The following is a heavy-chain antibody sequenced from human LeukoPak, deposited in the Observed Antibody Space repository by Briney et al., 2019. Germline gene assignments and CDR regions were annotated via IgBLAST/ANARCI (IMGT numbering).Heavy chain of an antibody. CDR2: MANDGRNK. CDR1: GFTFSNYG. CDR3: ARVLATVTTYGGGFDI. J-gene: IGHJ3*02. Sequence: GGSLRLSCAASGFTFSNYGMHWVRQAPGKGLEWVAAMANDGRNKYYSDSVKGRFTISRDNSKNTIYLQMYSLRGEDTAVYYCARVLATVTTYGGGFDIWGQGTMVTVSS. V-gene: IGHV3-30*03. D-gene: IGHD4-17*01.